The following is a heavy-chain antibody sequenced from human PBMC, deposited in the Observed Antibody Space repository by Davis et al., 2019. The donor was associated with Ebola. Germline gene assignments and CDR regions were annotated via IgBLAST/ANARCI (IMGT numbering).Heavy chain of an antibody. CDR2: ISSSGSTI. D-gene: IGHD2-15*01. J-gene: IGHJ4*02. CDR1: GFTFSSYE. CDR3: ARVAYCSGGSCYRHFDY. Sequence: GESLKISCAASGFTFSSYEMNWVRQAPGKGLEWVSYISSSGSTIYYADSVKGRFTISRDNAKNSLYLQMNSLRAEDTAVYYCARVAYCSGGSCYRHFDYWGQGTLVTVSS. V-gene: IGHV3-48*03.